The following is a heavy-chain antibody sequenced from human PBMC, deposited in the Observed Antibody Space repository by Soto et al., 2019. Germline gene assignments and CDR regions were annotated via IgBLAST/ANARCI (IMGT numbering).Heavy chain of an antibody. CDR2: IYSGGST. V-gene: IGHV3-66*01. D-gene: IGHD3-16*01. J-gene: IGHJ5*02. CDR1: GFTVSNNY. Sequence: EEQLVESGGDLVQPGGSLRLSCAASGFTVSNNYMSWVRQAPGKGLEWVSLIYSGGSTYYADSVKGRFTISRDSSKNTLYLQMNSLSSQDMAMYYCAPYRHKGSWGQGTLVTVAS. CDR3: APYRHKGS.